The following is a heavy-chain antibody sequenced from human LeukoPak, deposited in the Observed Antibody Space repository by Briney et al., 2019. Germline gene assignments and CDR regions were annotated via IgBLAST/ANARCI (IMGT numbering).Heavy chain of an antibody. D-gene: IGHD5-24*01. CDR1: GFTFDDYA. CDR3: AEGYREGRWLPLDY. V-gene: IGHV3-9*01. CDR2: ISWKSGTI. Sequence: GRSLRLSCAASGFTFDDYAMHWVRQGPGKGLEWVSGISWKSGTIGYADSVKGRFTISRDNAKNSLYLQMNSLRAEDTALYYCAEGYREGRWLPLDYWGQGTLVTVSS. J-gene: IGHJ4*02.